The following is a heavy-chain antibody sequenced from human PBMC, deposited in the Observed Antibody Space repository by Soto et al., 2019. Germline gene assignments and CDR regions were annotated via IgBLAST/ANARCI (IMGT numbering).Heavy chain of an antibody. CDR2: IDPSDSYT. CDR3: ARLQAAAGDNDLTFDY. D-gene: IGHD6-13*01. V-gene: IGHV5-10-1*01. J-gene: IGHJ4*02. Sequence: EVQLVQSGAEVKKPGESLRISCKGSGYSFTSYWISWVRQMPGKGLEWMGRIDPSDSYTNYSPSFQGHVTISADKSIGSAYLRWSSLKASDTAMYYCARLQAAAGDNDLTFDYWGQGTLVTVSS. CDR1: GYSFTSYW.